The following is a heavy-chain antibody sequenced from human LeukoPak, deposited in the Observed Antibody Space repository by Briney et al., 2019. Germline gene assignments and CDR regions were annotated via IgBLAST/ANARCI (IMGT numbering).Heavy chain of an antibody. CDR3: AKGTGDMGYYFDY. J-gene: IGHJ4*02. Sequence: GGSLRLSCAASGFTFNYCAMNWVRQAPGKGLEWVSGIRVNDETYYADSVKGRFTISRDNSENTLYLQMSGLRAEDTAVYYCAKGTGDMGYYFDYWGQGTLVTVSS. D-gene: IGHD7-27*01. V-gene: IGHV3-23*01. CDR1: GFTFNYCA. CDR2: IRVNDET.